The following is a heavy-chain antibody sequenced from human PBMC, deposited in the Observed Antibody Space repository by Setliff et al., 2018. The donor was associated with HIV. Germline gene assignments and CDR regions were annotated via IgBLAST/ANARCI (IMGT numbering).Heavy chain of an antibody. V-gene: IGHV3-11*01. D-gene: IGHD5-12*01. J-gene: IGHJ4*02. CDR3: AKDSGDGYNYVAYYFDY. CDR2: ISTSSATK. CDR1: GFTFSDYY. Sequence: GGSLRLSCVASGFTFSDYYMIWIRQAPGQGLEWVSYISTSSATKYYADSVKGRFTISRDNAKNSLYLQMNSVRADDTAVYYCAKDSGDGYNYVAYYFDYWGQGTLVTVSS.